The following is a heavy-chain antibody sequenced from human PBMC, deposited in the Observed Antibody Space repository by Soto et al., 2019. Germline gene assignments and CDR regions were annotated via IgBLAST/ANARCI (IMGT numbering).Heavy chain of an antibody. V-gene: IGHV4-39*01. D-gene: IGHD3-3*01. CDR3: ASPRQGNYDFLSGYSALDY. CDR2: FYYTGGT. J-gene: IGHJ4*02. Sequence: SETLSLTCTVSGGSTGSSRSYWGWVRQAPGKGAEGIFSFYYTGGTYSTYYNPSLKSRVTISVDTSKTQFSLNLRSVTAADAAGYYCASPRQGNYDFLSGYSALDYWGPGTLVTVPS. CDR1: GGSTGSSRSY.